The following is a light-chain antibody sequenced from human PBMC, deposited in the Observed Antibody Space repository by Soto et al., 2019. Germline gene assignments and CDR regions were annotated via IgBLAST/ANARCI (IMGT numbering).Light chain of an antibody. CDR3: SSYAGSNTVL. CDR2: EVT. J-gene: IGLJ2*01. CDR1: SSDVGGYNC. V-gene: IGLV2-8*01. Sequence: QSALTQPPSASGSPGQSVTISCTGTSSDVGGYNCVSWYQQHPGKAPQLMIYEVTKRPSGVPDRFSGSKSGNTASLTVSGLQAEDEADYYCSSYAGSNTVLFGGGTKRTVL.